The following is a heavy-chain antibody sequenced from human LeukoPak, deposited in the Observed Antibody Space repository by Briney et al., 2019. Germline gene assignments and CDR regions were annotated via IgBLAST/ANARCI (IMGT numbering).Heavy chain of an antibody. CDR1: GFTFSSYS. CDR3: ASAGLVYSSGWYLETPFDY. J-gene: IGHJ4*02. V-gene: IGHV3-21*01. D-gene: IGHD6-13*01. CDR2: ISSSSSYI. Sequence: GGSLRLSCAASGFTFSSYSMNWVRQAPGKGLEWVSSISSSSSYIYYADSVKGRFTISRDNAKNSLYLQMNSLRAEDTAVYYCASAGLVYSSGWYLETPFDYWGQGILVTVSS.